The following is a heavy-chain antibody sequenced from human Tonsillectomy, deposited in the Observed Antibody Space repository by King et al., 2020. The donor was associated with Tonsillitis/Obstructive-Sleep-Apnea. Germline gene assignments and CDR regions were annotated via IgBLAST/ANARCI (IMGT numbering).Heavy chain of an antibody. V-gene: IGHV1-46*01. CDR3: ARRGAYCSSTSCYKFVDY. Sequence: VQLVQSGAEVKKPGASVKVSCKASGYTFTSYYMHWVRQAPGQGLEWMGIINPSGGSTSYAQKFQGRVTMTRDTSTSTVYMGLSSLRSEDTAVYYWARRGAYCSSTSCYKFVDYWGQGTLVTVSS. D-gene: IGHD2-2*02. CDR2: INPSGGST. J-gene: IGHJ4*02. CDR1: GYTFTSYY.